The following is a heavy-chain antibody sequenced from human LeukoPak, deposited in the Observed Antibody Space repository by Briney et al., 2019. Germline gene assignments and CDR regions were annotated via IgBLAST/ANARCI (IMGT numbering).Heavy chain of an antibody. D-gene: IGHD1-1*01. CDR2: ISYSGST. Sequence: SETLSLTCTVSGGSVSSNSYYWGWIRQPPGKRLEWIGYISYSGSTNYNPSLKSRVTISVDTSKNQFSLRLTSVTAADTAVYYCATDRGPYNWKDWGQGTLVTVSS. V-gene: IGHV4-61*01. J-gene: IGHJ4*02. CDR3: ATDRGPYNWKD. CDR1: GGSVSSNSYY.